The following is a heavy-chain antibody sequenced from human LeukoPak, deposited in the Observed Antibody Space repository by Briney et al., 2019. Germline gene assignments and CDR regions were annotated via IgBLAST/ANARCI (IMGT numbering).Heavy chain of an antibody. Sequence: SETLSLTCAVSGGSISSSNWWSWVRQPPGKGLEWIGSIYYSGSTYYNPSLKSRVTISVDTSKNQFSLKLSSVTAADTAVYYCARQPESDSSGYYVAFDYWGQGTLVTVSS. CDR1: GGSISSSNW. V-gene: IGHV4-39*01. CDR3: ARQPESDSSGYYVAFDY. CDR2: IYYSGST. D-gene: IGHD3-22*01. J-gene: IGHJ4*02.